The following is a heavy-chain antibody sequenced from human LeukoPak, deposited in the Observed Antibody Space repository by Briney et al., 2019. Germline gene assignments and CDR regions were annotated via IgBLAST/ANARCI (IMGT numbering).Heavy chain of an antibody. CDR2: VTHSGGA. D-gene: IGHD6-13*01. V-gene: IGHV4-34*01. J-gene: IGHJ6*02. Sequence: SETLSLTCAVYGGSFSDYYWSGIRQPPGKGLEWIGEVTHSGGANYNPSLKSRVTVSVDTSKNQFSLKLSSVTVADTAVYYCARGPLGSSWHYYYYYGMDVWGQGTTVTVSS. CDR1: GGSFSDYY. CDR3: ARGPLGSSWHYYYYYGMDV.